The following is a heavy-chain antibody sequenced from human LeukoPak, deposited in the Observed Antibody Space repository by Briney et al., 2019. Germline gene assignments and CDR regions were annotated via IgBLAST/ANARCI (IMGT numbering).Heavy chain of an antibody. V-gene: IGHV1-69*04. D-gene: IGHD6-19*01. CDR3: ARDRAIAVAGNYYYYGMDV. J-gene: IGHJ6*02. CDR1: GGTFSSYA. CDR2: VIPILGIA. Sequence: GSSVKVSCKASGGTFSSYAISWVRQAPGQGLEWMGRVIPILGIANYAQKFQGRVTITADKSTSTAYMELSSLRSEDTAVYYCARDRAIAVAGNYYYYGMDVWGQGTTVTVSS.